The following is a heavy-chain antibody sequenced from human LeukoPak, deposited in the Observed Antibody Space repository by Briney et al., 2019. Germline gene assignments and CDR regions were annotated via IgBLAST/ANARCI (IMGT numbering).Heavy chain of an antibody. V-gene: IGHV4-39*01. CDR1: GGSIRDSFYY. Sequence: SETLSLTCTVSGGSIRDSFYYWAWIRQPPGEGLEWIGSISYSGTTYYNPSLKSRVTMFVDTSKNQLSLKLSSVTAADTSVYYCSRHWGYDSSSGNSPWGQGTLVTVSS. CDR3: SRHWGYDSSSGNSP. J-gene: IGHJ5*02. D-gene: IGHD3-3*01. CDR2: ISYSGTT.